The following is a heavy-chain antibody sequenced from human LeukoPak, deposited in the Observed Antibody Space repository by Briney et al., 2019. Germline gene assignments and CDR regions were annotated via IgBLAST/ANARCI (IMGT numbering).Heavy chain of an antibody. CDR3: ARDLRYEGYGDQPYYFDY. V-gene: IGHV3-23*01. CDR2: IRDSGSST. Sequence: GGSLRLSCAASGFTFSSYAMSWVRQAPGKGLEWVSAIRDSGSSTHYADSVKGRFTTSRDNSKNTLFLQMNSLRAEDTAVYYCARDLRYEGYGDQPYYFDYWGQGTLVTVSS. D-gene: IGHD4-17*01. J-gene: IGHJ4*02. CDR1: GFTFSSYA.